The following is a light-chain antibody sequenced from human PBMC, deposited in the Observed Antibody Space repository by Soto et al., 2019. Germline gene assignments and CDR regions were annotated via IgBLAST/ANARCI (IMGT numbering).Light chain of an antibody. CDR2: GTS. CDR3: QQYSEWPPFT. Sequence: IGLTQSPGTLSLVRGDRGALSCRASQSVSSNYVAWYQQKPGQAPRLLIYGTSTRASGIPARFSGSGSGTDFKLTISSLQSDDFSTYYCQQYSEWPPFTFRQGTRLEIK. V-gene: IGKV3-15*01. CDR1: QSVSSN. J-gene: IGKJ5*01.